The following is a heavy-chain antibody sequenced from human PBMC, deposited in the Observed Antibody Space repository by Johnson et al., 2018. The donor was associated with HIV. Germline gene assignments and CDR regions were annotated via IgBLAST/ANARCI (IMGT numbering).Heavy chain of an antibody. J-gene: IGHJ3*02. CDR2: ISGSGGST. CDR1: GFSFDDYG. Sequence: VQLLESGGGVVRPGGSLRLSCAASGFSFDDYGMSWVRQAPGKGLEWVSVISGSGGSTYYADSVKGRFTISRDNSKNTLYLQMNSLRAEDTAVYYCAKASDAFDIWGQGTMVTVSS. V-gene: IGHV3-23*01. CDR3: AKASDAFDI.